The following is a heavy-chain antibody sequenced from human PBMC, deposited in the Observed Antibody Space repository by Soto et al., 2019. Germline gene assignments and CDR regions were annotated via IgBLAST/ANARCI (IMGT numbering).Heavy chain of an antibody. CDR3: ARVHSSGWYLFDY. D-gene: IGHD6-19*01. CDR2: IYYSGST. Sequence: KTSETLSLTCTVSGGSISSGDYYWSWIRQPPGKGLEWIGYIYYSGSTYYNPSLKSRVTISVDTSKNQFSLKLSSVTAADTAVYYCARVHSSGWYLFDYWGQGTLVTVSS. J-gene: IGHJ4*02. V-gene: IGHV4-30-4*01. CDR1: GGSISSGDYY.